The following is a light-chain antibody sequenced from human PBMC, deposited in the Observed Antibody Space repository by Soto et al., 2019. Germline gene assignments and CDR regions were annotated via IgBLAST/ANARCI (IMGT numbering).Light chain of an antibody. J-gene: IGLJ3*02. V-gene: IGLV2-14*03. CDR3: SSYAATRTVV. CDR2: DVS. CDR1: SSDVGGYNH. Sequence: QSALTQPASVSGSPGQSITIACTGTSSDVGGYNHVSWYQVHPGKAPRLVIYDVSIRPPAVSDRFSGSTSGNTASLTISGLQSVDEAVYYCSSYAATRTVVFGGGTKLTVL.